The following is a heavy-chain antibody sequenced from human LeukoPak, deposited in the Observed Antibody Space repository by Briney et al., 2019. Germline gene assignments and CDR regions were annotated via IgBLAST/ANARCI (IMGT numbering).Heavy chain of an antibody. CDR1: GFTFSSYA. Sequence: GGSLRLSCAASGFTFSSYAMSWVRQAPGKGLEWVSSISGSGGSTYYADSVKGRFTISRDNSKNTLYLQMNSLRAEDTALYHCARGGYYDSSGYPLGYWGQGTLVTVSS. V-gene: IGHV3-23*01. D-gene: IGHD3-22*01. CDR2: ISGSGGST. J-gene: IGHJ4*02. CDR3: ARGGYYDSSGYPLGY.